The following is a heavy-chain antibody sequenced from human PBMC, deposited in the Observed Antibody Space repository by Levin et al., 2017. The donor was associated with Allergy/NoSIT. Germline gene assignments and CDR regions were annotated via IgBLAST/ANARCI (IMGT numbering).Heavy chain of an antibody. J-gene: IGHJ5*02. Sequence: SGPTLVKPTQTLTLTCTFSGFSLTTGGVAVGWIRQPPGKALEWLALIYLDDDKHYSPSLTSRLTITKDTSKNQVFLTLTNMDPVDTATYYCARARYDDLEGNWFDPWGQGTLVTVSS. CDR1: GFSLTTGGVA. CDR2: IYLDDDK. D-gene: IGHD3-3*01. CDR3: ARARYDDLEGNWFDP. V-gene: IGHV2-5*02.